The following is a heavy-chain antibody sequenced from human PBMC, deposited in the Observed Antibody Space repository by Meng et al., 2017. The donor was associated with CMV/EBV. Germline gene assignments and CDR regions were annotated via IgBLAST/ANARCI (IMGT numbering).Heavy chain of an antibody. J-gene: IGHJ2*01. CDR3: TTGYCSSTSCRRWYFDL. CDR1: SNAW. V-gene: IGHV3-15*01. Sequence: SNAWMSWVRQAPGKGLEWVGRIKSKTDGGTTDYAAPVKGRFTISRDDSKNTLYLQMNSLKTEDTAVYYCTTGYCSSTSCRRWYFDLWGRGTLVTVSS. CDR2: IKSKTDGGTT. D-gene: IGHD2-2*01.